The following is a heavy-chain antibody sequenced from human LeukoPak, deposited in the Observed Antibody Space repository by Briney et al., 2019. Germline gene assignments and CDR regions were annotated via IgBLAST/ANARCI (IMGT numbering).Heavy chain of an antibody. CDR2: ISGGGKT. D-gene: IGHD2-2*01. CDR3: AKDRGPLYCSSASCYASAGMDV. J-gene: IGHJ6*02. CDR1: RFTFDDYA. V-gene: IGHV3-43*02. Sequence: GGSLRLSRAASRFTFDDYAMHWVRQAPGKGLEWVSLISGGGKTYYADSVKGRFTVSRDNSKNSLYLQMNSLRTDDTALYYCAKDRGPLYCSSASCYASAGMDVWGQGTTVTVSS.